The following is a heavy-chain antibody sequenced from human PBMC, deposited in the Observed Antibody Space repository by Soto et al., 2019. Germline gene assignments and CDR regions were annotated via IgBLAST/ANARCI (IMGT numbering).Heavy chain of an antibody. CDR3: AKDLGYCSGGICYDAFDI. CDR2: LSGSGGNT. Sequence: EVQLLESGGGLVQPGGSLRLSCAASGFTFSTYAMSWVRQAPGKGLEWVSALSGSGGNTFYADSVKGRFTISRDNSKNTLYLQMNKLRAEDSSVYYCAKDLGYCSGGICYDAFDIWGQGTMVTVSS. V-gene: IGHV3-23*01. CDR1: GFTFSTYA. J-gene: IGHJ3*02. D-gene: IGHD2-15*01.